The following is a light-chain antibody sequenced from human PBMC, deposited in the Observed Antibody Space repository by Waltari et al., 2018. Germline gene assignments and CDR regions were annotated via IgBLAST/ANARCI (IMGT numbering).Light chain of an antibody. J-gene: IGKJ4*01. CDR2: AAS. CDR1: QGINTY. Sequence: IQLTQSPSSLSASVGDRVTITCRASQGINTYLAWYQQKPGKAPNLLIYAASTLQSGVPSRFNGSGSGTEFTLTISSLQPEDFATYGCQQVKSYPLTFGGGTTVEIK. CDR3: QQVKSYPLT. V-gene: IGKV1-9*01.